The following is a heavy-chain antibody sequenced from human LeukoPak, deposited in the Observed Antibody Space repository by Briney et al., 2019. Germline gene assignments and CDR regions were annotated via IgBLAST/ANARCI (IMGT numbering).Heavy chain of an antibody. CDR2: IIPIFGTA. Sequence: SVKVSCKASGGTFSSYAISWVRQAPGQGLEWMGGIIPIFGTANYAQKFQGRVTITADESTSTAYMELSSLRSEDTAVYYCASGPSKDIVVVPAAIYNWFDPWGQGTLVTVSS. J-gene: IGHJ5*02. CDR3: ASGPSKDIVVVPAAIYNWFDP. D-gene: IGHD2-2*02. V-gene: IGHV1-69*13. CDR1: GGTFSSYA.